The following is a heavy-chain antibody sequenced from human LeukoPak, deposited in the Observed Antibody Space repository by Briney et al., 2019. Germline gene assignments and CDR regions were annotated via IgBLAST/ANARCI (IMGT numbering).Heavy chain of an antibody. Sequence: GGSLRLSCAASGFTFSGYWMHWVRQAPGKGLEWVANIKQDGSVKYYVDSVKGRFTISRDNAQKSLYLQMNSLRADDTAVYFCVRDRYNYGEPYFDHWGQGALVTVSS. CDR1: GFTFSGYW. CDR3: VRDRYNYGEPYFDH. CDR2: IKQDGSVK. V-gene: IGHV3-7*01. D-gene: IGHD5-18*01. J-gene: IGHJ4*02.